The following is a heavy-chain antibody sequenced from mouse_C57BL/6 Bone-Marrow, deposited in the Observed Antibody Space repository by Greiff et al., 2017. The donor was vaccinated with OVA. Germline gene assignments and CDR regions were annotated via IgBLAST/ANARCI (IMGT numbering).Heavy chain of an antibody. CDR3: ARYDDGYYLYAMDY. D-gene: IGHD2-3*01. CDR1: GFTFSSYG. CDR2: ISSGGSYT. J-gene: IGHJ4*01. Sequence: EVQLMESGGDLVKPGGSLKLSCAASGFTFSSYGMSWVRQTPDKRLEWVATISSGGSYTYYPDSVKGRVTISRDNAKNTLYLQASRLKSEDTAKDYCARYDDGYYLYAMDYWGQGTSVTVSS. V-gene: IGHV5-6*01.